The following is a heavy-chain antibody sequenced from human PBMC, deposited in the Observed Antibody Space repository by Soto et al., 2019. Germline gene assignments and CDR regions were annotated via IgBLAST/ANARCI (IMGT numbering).Heavy chain of an antibody. CDR1: GFTFSSYA. Sequence: GSLRLSCAASGFTFSSYAMSLVLQAPGKGLEWVSGMGGSNDDTYYADSVKGRFTISRDNSKNTLFLQMNSLRAEDTAVYYCAKDRVNHNSVWDPFDIWGQGTMVTVSS. J-gene: IGHJ3*02. CDR3: AKDRVNHNSVWDPFDI. CDR2: MGGSNDDT. V-gene: IGHV3-23*01. D-gene: IGHD1-20*01.